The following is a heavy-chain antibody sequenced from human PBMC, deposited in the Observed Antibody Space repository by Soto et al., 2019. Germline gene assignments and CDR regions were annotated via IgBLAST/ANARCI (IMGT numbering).Heavy chain of an antibody. CDR1: GGSFGSSAYY. J-gene: IGHJ5*02. V-gene: IGHV4-39*01. Sequence: XETLSLTCTVSGGSFGSSAYYWGWIRRAPGKGLEWIGSINSSGSTFSNPSLKSRVTLSVDTSKNQFSLKLTSVTAADTALYYCSRRAPEGFDPWGQGTLVTVSS. CDR2: INSSGST. CDR3: SRRAPEGFDP.